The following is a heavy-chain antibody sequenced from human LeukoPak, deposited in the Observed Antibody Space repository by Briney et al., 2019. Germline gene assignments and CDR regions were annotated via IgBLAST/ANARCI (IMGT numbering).Heavy chain of an antibody. CDR2: ITDNGGDT. CDR3: AKPTPYCSGGSCYEGGYYYYGMDV. CDR1: GFTFSSYA. Sequence: GGSLRLSCAASGFTFSSYAMSWVRQAPGEGLEWVSAITDNGGDTYHAESVKGRFTISRSNSKNTLYLQMNSLRAEDTAVYYCAKPTPYCSGGSCYEGGYYYYGMDVWGQGTTVTVSS. V-gene: IGHV3-23*01. D-gene: IGHD2-15*01. J-gene: IGHJ6*02.